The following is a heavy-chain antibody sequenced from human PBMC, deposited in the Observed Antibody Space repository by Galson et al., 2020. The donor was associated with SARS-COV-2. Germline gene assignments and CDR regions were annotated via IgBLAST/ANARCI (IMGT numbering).Heavy chain of an antibody. CDR1: GGTFSSYA. Sequence: SVKVSCKASGGTFSSYAISWVRQAPGQGLEWMGGIIPIFGTANYAQKFQGRVTITADESTSTAYMELSSLRSEDTAGYYCAYSIVVVAASRYYYYGMVVWGQGATVTVSS. V-gene: IGHV1-69*13. J-gene: IGHJ6*02. D-gene: IGHD2-15*01. CDR2: IIPIFGTA. CDR3: AYSIVVVAASRYYYYGMVV.